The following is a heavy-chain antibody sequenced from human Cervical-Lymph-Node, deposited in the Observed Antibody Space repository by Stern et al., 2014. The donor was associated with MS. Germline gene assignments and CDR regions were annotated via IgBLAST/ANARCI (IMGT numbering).Heavy chain of an antibody. CDR3: ARPWGFGELRDAFDI. CDR1: GYSFTSYW. Sequence: EVQLVQSGAEVKKPGESLKISCKGSGYSFTSYWIGWVRQMPGKGLEWMGNINPGDSETRYSRSFQGQVTISADKSISTAYLQWSSLKASDTAMYYCARPWGFGELRDAFDIWGQGTMVTVSS. D-gene: IGHD3-10*01. V-gene: IGHV5-51*01. J-gene: IGHJ3*02. CDR2: INPGDSET.